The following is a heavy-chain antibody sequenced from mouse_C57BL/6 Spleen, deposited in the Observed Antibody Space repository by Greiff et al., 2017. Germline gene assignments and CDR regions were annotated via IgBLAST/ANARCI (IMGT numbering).Heavy chain of an antibody. CDR3: TRSSNYLYYFDY. J-gene: IGHJ2*01. CDR2: IYPGNSDT. Sequence: VQLQQSGTVLARPGASVKMSCKTSGYTFTSYWMHWVKQRPGQGLEWIGAIYPGNSDTSYNQKFKGKAKLTAVTSASTAYMELSSLTNEDSAVYDCTRSSNYLYYFDYWGQGTTLTVSS. D-gene: IGHD2-5*01. V-gene: IGHV1-5*01. CDR1: GYTFTSYW.